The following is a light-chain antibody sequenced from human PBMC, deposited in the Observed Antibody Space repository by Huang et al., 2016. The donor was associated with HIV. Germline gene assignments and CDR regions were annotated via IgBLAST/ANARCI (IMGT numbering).Light chain of an antibody. J-gene: IGKJ4*01. V-gene: IGKV1-39*01. Sequence: DIQMTQSPSSLSASVGDRVTIPGRASQNIGSYLSWYQQKPGKAPNLLIYAASNLQRGVPSRFNGSGSGTDFTLIISSLQPEDIASCFCQQTYTTPLTFGGRTKVEIK. CDR1: QNIGSY. CDR3: QQTYTTPLT. CDR2: AAS.